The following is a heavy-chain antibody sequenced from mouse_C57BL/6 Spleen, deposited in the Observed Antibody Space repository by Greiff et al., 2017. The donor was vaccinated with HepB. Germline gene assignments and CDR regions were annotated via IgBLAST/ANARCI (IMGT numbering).Heavy chain of an antibody. V-gene: IGHV1-75*01. J-gene: IGHJ3*01. Sequence: VQLQQSGPELVKPGASVKISCKASGYNVTDHYINWVKQRPGQGLERIGWIFPGSGNTYYNEKFKGKATLTVDKSSSTAYMLFSSLTSEDSAVYFCASDYYGRTLPYWGQGTLVIVSA. D-gene: IGHD1-1*01. CDR2: IFPGSGNT. CDR3: ASDYYGRTLPY. CDR1: GYNVTDHY.